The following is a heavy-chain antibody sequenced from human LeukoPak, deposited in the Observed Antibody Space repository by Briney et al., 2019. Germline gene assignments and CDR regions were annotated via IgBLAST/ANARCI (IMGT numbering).Heavy chain of an antibody. CDR1: GFTFSSYS. CDR3: AREYYDFWSGPHLLPFDY. J-gene: IGHJ4*02. CDR2: ISSSSSYI. D-gene: IGHD3-3*01. Sequence: PGGSLRLSCAASGFTFSSYSMNWVRQAPGKGLEWVSSISSSSSYIYYADSVKGRFTISRDNAKNSLYLQMNSLRAEDTAVYYCAREYYDFWSGPHLLPFDYWGQGTLVTVSS. V-gene: IGHV3-21*01.